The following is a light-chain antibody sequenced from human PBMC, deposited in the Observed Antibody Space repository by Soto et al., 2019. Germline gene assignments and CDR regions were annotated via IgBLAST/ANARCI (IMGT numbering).Light chain of an antibody. Sequence: DIQMSHSPSTVAGCVVGRVTMTWGASQTISSWLAWYQQKPGKAPKLLIYKASTLKSGVPSRFSGSGSGTEFTLTISSLQPDDFATYYCQHYNSYSEAFGQGTKVDIK. J-gene: IGKJ1*01. CDR2: KAS. CDR3: QHYNSYSEA. CDR1: QTISSW. V-gene: IGKV1-5*03.